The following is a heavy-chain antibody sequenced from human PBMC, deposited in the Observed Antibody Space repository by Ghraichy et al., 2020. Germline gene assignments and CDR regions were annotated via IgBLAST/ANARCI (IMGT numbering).Heavy chain of an antibody. CDR2: FDPEDGET. D-gene: IGHD6-13*01. J-gene: IGHJ4*02. Sequence: ASVKVSCKVSGYTLTELSMHWVRQAPGKGLEWMGGFDPEDGETIYAQKFQGRVTMTEDTSTDTAYMELSSLRSEDTAVYYCATVSSSSWYGENFDYWGQGTLVTVSS. CDR1: GYTLTELS. V-gene: IGHV1-24*01. CDR3: ATVSSSSWYGENFDY.